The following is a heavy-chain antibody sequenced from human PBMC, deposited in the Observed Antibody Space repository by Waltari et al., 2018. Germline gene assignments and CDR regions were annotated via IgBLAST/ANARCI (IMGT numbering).Heavy chain of an antibody. Sequence: EVQLVESGGGLVQPGGSLRLSGVGSGFPLRSHWMHWVRQAPGKGLEWVSRIKNDGSITVYVDSVKGRFTISRDNVKNTVYLQMNSLRAEDTAVYYCAREGIWSLDYWGQGDLVTVSS. CDR2: IKNDGSIT. J-gene: IGHJ4*02. CDR3: AREGIWSLDY. CDR1: GFPLRSHW. D-gene: IGHD1-1*01. V-gene: IGHV3-74*01.